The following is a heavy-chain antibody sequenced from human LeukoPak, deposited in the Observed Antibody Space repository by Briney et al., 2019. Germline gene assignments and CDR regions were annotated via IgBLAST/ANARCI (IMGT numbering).Heavy chain of an antibody. CDR2: IYYSGST. D-gene: IGHD1-26*01. CDR3: ARGLLVGNNGYYLDY. Sequence: SETLSLTCTVSGGSITGYYWTWIRQHPGKGLEWIGCIYYSGSTNYHPSLKSRVTLSVDTSKKQFSLKLSSVTAAAKAVYFCARGLLVGNNGYYLDYWGQGALVTVPS. CDR1: GGSITGYY. J-gene: IGHJ4*02. V-gene: IGHV4-59*01.